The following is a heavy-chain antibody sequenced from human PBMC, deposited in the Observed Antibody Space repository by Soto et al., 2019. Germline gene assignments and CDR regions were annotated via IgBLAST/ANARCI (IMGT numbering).Heavy chain of an antibody. CDR1: GYSFTSYW. Sequence: GESLKISCKGSGYSFTSYWISWVRQMPGKGLEWMGRIDPSDSYTNYSPSFQGHVTISADKSISTAYLQWSSLKASDTAMYYCAAPKQLSMGYYYGMDVWGQGTTVTVSS. CDR3: AAPKQLSMGYYYGMDV. CDR2: IDPSDSYT. J-gene: IGHJ6*02. V-gene: IGHV5-10-1*01. D-gene: IGHD2-2*01.